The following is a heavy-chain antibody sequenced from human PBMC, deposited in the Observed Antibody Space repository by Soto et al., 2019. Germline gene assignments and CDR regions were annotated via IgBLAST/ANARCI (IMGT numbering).Heavy chain of an antibody. CDR3: ATGISNLGF. D-gene: IGHD6-13*01. Sequence: GGSLRLSCAASGFTFSTYAMSWVRQAPGEGLEWVSSINNSGVKTYYADSVKGRFTVSRDNSKNTLHLLVNSLRAEDTAVYYCATGISNLGFWGQGTLVTVSS. V-gene: IGHV3-23*01. CDR2: INNSGVKT. J-gene: IGHJ4*02. CDR1: GFTFSTYA.